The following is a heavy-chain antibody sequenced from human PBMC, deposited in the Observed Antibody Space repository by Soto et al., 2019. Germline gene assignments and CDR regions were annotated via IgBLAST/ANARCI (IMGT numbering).Heavy chain of an antibody. CDR1: RLTFSGYA. J-gene: IGHJ4*02. D-gene: IGHD3-3*01. CDR2: ITGSGGTT. V-gene: IGHV3-23*01. CDR3: AKGRNYDFYFDY. Sequence: GWSLRSTRAACRLTFSGYAITLVVNAPGKGLEWVSSITGSGGTTYYADSVKGRFTISRDNSKNTLYLQMNSLRAEDTAVYYCAKGRNYDFYFDYWGQGTLVTVSS.